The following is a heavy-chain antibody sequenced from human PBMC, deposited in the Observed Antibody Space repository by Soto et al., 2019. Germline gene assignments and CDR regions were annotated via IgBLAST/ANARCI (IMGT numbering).Heavy chain of an antibody. V-gene: IGHV4-4*02. Sequence: QVQLQESGPGLVKPSGTLSLTCAVSGGSISSDNWWSWLRQPPGKGLEWIGEIYHSGSTNYNPSLKTRVTIXXDXSXXQFSLRLTSVTAADTAVYHCAREYYHSSGDRFSDCWGQGTLVTVSS. CDR3: AREYYHSSGDRFSDC. CDR1: GGSISSDNW. CDR2: IYHSGST. J-gene: IGHJ4*02. D-gene: IGHD3-22*01.